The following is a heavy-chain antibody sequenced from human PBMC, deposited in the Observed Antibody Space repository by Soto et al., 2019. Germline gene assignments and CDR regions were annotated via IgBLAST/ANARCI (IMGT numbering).Heavy chain of an antibody. J-gene: IGHJ4*02. V-gene: IGHV1-46*01. CDR3: ARDFGAEKAARYFDY. D-gene: IGHD6-6*01. Sequence: ASVKVSCKASGYTFTSYYMHWVRQAPGQGLEWMGIINPSGGSTSYAQKFQGRVTMTRDTSTSTVYMELSSLRSEDTAVYYCARDFGAEKAARYFDYWGQGTLVTVSS. CDR2: INPSGGST. CDR1: GYTFTSYY.